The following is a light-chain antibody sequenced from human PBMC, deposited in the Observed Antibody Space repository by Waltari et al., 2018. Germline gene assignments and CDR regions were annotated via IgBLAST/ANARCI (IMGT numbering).Light chain of an antibody. CDR1: RSDIGAYNS. J-gene: IGLJ2*01. CDR3: CSYAGRSTVV. V-gene: IGLV2-23*02. CDR2: DVS. Sequence: QSALTQPASVSGSPGQSITISCTGTRSDIGAYNSVSWFQQHPGKAPKLMIYDVSKRPSGVSNRFSGSKSGNTASLTISGLQAEDEADYNCCSYAGRSTVVFGGGTKLTVL.